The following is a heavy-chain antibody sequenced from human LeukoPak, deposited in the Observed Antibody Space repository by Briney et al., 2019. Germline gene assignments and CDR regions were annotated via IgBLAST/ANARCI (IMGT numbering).Heavy chain of an antibody. V-gene: IGHV4-59*02. J-gene: IGHJ4*02. D-gene: IGHD6-19*01. CDR2: IYNSGST. CDR1: DGSVSAYY. Sequence: PSGTLSLTCTVSDGSVSAYYWSWVRQPPGKGLEWIGYIYNSGSTNYNPSLKSRVTISADTSTNQFSLKLSSVTAADTAVYYCAGGRGGSGWIDYWGQGTLVTVSS. CDR3: AGGRGGSGWIDY.